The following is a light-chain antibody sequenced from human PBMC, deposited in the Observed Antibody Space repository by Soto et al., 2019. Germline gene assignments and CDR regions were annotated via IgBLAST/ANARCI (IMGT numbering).Light chain of an antibody. CDR3: CSYADSSTYV. CDR2: EAS. J-gene: IGLJ1*01. Sequence: QSVLTQPASVSGSPGQSIAISCTGTSSDVGYYNVVSWYQQHPGKAPKLMIYEASKRPSGVSNRFSGSKSGNMASLTISGLQAEDEADYYCCSYADSSTYVFGTGTKVTVL. CDR1: SSDVGYYNV. V-gene: IGLV2-23*01.